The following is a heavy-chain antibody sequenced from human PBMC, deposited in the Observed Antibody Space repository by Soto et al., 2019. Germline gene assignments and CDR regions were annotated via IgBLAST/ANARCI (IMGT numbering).Heavy chain of an antibody. J-gene: IGHJ3*02. CDR3: ARGGYYDSSALDAFHI. CDR1: GFTFRSYA. D-gene: IGHD3-22*01. CDR2: ISSTGGST. Sequence: PGGSLRLSCAASGFTFRSYAMSWDRQAPGKGLEWVSGISSTGGSTYYADSVKGRFTVSMDNSKNTLYLQMNSLREEDTAVYYCARGGYYDSSALDAFHIWGKGTTVTVS. V-gene: IGHV3-23*01.